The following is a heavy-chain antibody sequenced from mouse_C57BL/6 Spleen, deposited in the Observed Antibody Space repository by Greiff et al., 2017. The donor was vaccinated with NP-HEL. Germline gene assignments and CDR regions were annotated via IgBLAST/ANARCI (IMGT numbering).Heavy chain of an antibody. CDR3: ARDSTGTRYFDV. CDR2: IDPSDSYT. V-gene: IGHV1-69*01. Sequence: QVQLQQPGAELVMPGASVKLSCKASGYTFTSYWMHWVKQRPGQGLEWIGEIDPSDSYTNYNQKFKGKSTLTVDKSSSTAYMQLSSLTSEDSAVYYWARDSTGTRYFDVWGTGTTVTVSS. D-gene: IGHD4-1*02. CDR1: GYTFTSYW. J-gene: IGHJ1*03.